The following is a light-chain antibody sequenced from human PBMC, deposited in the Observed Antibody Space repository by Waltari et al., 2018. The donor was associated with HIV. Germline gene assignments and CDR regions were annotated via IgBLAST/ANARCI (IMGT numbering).Light chain of an antibody. Sequence: DIVMTQSPLSLPVTPGEPASISCRSSQSLLHNNGYNYLDWYLQKPGQSPQLLIYLGSNRASWVPDRFTGSGSGTDFTLKISRVKAEDVGIYYCMQGLQTITFGQGTRLEIK. CDR3: MQGLQTIT. V-gene: IGKV2-28*01. CDR2: LGS. CDR1: QSLLHNNGYNY. J-gene: IGKJ5*01.